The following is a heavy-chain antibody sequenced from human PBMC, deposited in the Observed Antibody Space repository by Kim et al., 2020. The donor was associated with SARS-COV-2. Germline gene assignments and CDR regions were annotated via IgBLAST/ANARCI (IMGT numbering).Heavy chain of an antibody. D-gene: IGHD1-1*01. CDR3: ARLGNEGYNWNDNDYYYYGMDV. J-gene: IGHJ6*02. Sequence: GESLKISCKGSGYSFTSYWIGWVRQMPGKGLEWMGIIYPGDSDTRYSPSFQGQVTISADKSISTAYLQWSSLKASDTAMYYCARLGNEGYNWNDNDYYYYGMDVWGQGTTVTVSS. CDR1: GYSFTSYW. CDR2: IYPGDSDT. V-gene: IGHV5-51*01.